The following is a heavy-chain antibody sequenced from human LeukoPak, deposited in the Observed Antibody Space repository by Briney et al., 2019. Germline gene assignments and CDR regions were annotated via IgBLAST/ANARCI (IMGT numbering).Heavy chain of an antibody. CDR3: ARGQAAGLN. CDR2: IKQDGSEK. D-gene: IGHD6-13*01. V-gene: IGHV3-7*01. J-gene: IGHJ4*02. CDR1: GFTFSSYG. Sequence: PGGSLRLSCAASGFTFSSYGMHWVRQAPGKGLEWVANIKQDGSEKYYVDSVKGRFTISRDNAKNSLYLQMNSLRAEDTDVYYCARGQAAGLNWGQGTLVTVSS.